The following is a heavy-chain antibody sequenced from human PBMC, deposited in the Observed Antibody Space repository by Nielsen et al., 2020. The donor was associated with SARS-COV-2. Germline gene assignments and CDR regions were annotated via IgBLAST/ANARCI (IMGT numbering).Heavy chain of an antibody. V-gene: IGHV4-59*01. CDR2: VLYTGAT. CDR1: GDSISSFY. Sequence: SETLSLTCTVSGDSISSFYWSWIRQAPGKGLEWIGYVLYTGATSLNPSLKSRVSMSIDTSKSQFSLRLKSVTAADTAVYYCATSGMGGYPGFDPWARAPWSPSRQ. CDR3: ATSGMGGYPGFDP. D-gene: IGHD1-26*01. J-gene: IGHJ5*02.